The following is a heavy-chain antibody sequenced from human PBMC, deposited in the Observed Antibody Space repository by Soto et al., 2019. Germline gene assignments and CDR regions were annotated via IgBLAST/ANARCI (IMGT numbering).Heavy chain of an antibody. CDR3: ARPSPRYCSGGSCLEFPDAFDI. J-gene: IGHJ3*02. D-gene: IGHD2-15*01. CDR2: IYYSGST. Sequence: PSDTLSLTCTVSVRSISSTSYYGGWIRQPPGKGLEWIGSIYYSGSTYYNPSLKSRVTISVHTSKNQFSLKLSSVTAADTAVYYCARPSPRYCSGGSCLEFPDAFDIWGQGTMVT. V-gene: IGHV4-39*01. CDR1: VRSISSTSYY.